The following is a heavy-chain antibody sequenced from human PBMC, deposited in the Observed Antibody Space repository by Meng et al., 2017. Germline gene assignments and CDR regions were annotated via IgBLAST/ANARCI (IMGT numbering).Heavy chain of an antibody. Sequence: SVKVSCKASGGTFSSYAISWVRQAPGQGLEWMGGIIPIFGTANYAQKFQGRVTITADESTSTAYMELSSLRSEDTAVYYCATPTKAAAGKNDYYYGMDVWGQGTRVTVS. CDR1: GGTFSSYA. J-gene: IGHJ6*02. V-gene: IGHV1-69*13. CDR2: IIPIFGTA. CDR3: ATPTKAAAGKNDYYYGMDV. D-gene: IGHD6-13*01.